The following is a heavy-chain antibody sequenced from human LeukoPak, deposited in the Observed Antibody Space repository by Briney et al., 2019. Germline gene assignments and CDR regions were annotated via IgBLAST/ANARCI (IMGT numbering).Heavy chain of an antibody. CDR1: GGSFSGYY. D-gene: IGHD2-2*01. CDR2: INHSGST. V-gene: IGHV4-34*01. CDR3: ASANGVPAAVDSFDY. Sequence: PSETLSLTCAVYGGSFSGYYWSWIRQPPGKGLEWIGEINHSGSTNYNPSLKSRVTISVDTSKNQFSLKLSSVTAADTAVYYCASANGVPAAVDSFDYWGQGTLVTVSS. J-gene: IGHJ4*02.